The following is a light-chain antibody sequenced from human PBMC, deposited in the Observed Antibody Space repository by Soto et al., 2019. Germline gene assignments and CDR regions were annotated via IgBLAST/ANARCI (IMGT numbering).Light chain of an antibody. CDR3: QQDSSWPLT. CDR1: QDIRSS. V-gene: IGKV3-15*01. J-gene: IGKJ4*01. CDR2: GAS. Sequence: EIVMTQSPATLSVSPGERVTLSCRASQDIRSSLAWYQQKPGQAPRLLIYGASIRATGVPATFSCSGSGTELTLSISSLQSEHLGVYYCQQDSSWPLTFGGGTKVDI.